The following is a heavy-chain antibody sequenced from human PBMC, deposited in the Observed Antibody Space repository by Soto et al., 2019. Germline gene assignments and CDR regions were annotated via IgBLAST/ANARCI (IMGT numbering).Heavy chain of an antibody. CDR1: GDSITSDDFY. Sequence: QLQLQESGPGLVKPSETLSLTCSVSGDSITSDDFYWVWIRQSPGRGLEWIGSIFHRGNTYSNPSLKRRATISVDTSKNQFSLKLTSVAATDAAIYYCARHRGLTLGDYYYRDVWGKGATVTVSS. CDR2: IFHRGNT. J-gene: IGHJ6*03. CDR3: ARHRGLTLGDYYYRDV. D-gene: IGHD3-10*01. V-gene: IGHV4-39*01.